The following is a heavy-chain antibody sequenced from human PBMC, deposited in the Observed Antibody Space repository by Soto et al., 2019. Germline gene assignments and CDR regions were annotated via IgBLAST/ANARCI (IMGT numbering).Heavy chain of an antibody. CDR2: ISYDGSNK. V-gene: IGHV3-30*18. Sequence: GESLKISCAASGFTFSSYGMHWVRQAPGKGLEWVAVISYDGSNKYYADSVKGRFTISRDNSKNTLYLQMNSLRAEDTAVYYCAKDVLYSSGWYEIGGMDVWGQGTTVTVSS. CDR3: AKDVLYSSGWYEIGGMDV. D-gene: IGHD6-19*01. CDR1: GFTFSSYG. J-gene: IGHJ6*02.